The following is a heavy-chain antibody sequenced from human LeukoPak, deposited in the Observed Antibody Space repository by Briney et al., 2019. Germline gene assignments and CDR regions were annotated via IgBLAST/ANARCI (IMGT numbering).Heavy chain of an antibody. CDR1: GCTFTNYA. J-gene: IGHJ4*02. CDR2: MIPNSGNT. V-gene: IGHV1-8*03. Sequence: ASVKVSCKASGCTFTNYAINWVRQATGYRLEWMGWMIPNSGNTGSAQNFQGRVTITADESTSTAYMELSSLRSADTAVYYCARCSIVATPDYYFDYWGQGTLVTVSS. CDR3: ARCSIVATPDYYFDY. D-gene: IGHD5-12*01.